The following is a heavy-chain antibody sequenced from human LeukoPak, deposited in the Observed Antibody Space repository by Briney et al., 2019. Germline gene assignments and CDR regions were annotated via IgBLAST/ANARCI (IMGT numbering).Heavy chain of an antibody. CDR1: GFTVSSYY. J-gene: IGHJ4*02. CDR3: ATDYYASSGYYPWGY. CDR2: IYSGGST. Sequence: GGSLRLSCAASGFTVSSYYMSWVRQAPGKGLEWVSDIYSGGSTYYSDSVKGRFTISTDNSKNTLYLQMNSLTAEDTAVYYCATDYYASSGYYPWGYWGQGTLVTVSS. V-gene: IGHV3-66*01. D-gene: IGHD3-22*01.